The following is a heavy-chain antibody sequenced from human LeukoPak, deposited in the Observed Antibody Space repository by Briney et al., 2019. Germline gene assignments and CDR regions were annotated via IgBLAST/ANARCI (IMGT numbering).Heavy chain of an antibody. CDR2: ISSSGGYI. CDR1: GFTFSNYN. Sequence: TGGSLRLSCAASGFTFSNYNMNWVRQAPGKGLEWVSSISSSGGYINYADSVKGRFTISRDNSKNTLYLQMNSLRAEDTAVYYCARDRQSGSYYGDFDYWGQGTLVTVSS. J-gene: IGHJ4*02. V-gene: IGHV3-21*01. D-gene: IGHD1-26*01. CDR3: ARDRQSGSYYGDFDY.